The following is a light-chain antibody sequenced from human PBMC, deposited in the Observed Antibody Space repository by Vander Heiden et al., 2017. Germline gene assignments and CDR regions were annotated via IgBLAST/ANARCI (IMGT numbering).Light chain of an antibody. Sequence: QLGVTQSLSAPASLGAPVKLTLILTSGHSNYAIAWHQQQPEEGARYLMKVNSDGTHRKGDGIPDRFSGSSSGAERYLTISTLQSEDEADYYCQAWDTGIVIIGGGTKLTVL. CDR1: SGHSNYA. V-gene: IGLV4-69*01. CDR3: QAWDTGIVI. CDR2: VNSDGTH. J-gene: IGLJ2*01.